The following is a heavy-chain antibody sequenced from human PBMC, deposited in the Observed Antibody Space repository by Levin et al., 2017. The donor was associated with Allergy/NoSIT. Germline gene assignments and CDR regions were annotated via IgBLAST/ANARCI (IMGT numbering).Heavy chain of an antibody. D-gene: IGHD6-19*01. CDR2: ISYDGSNK. Sequence: GGSLRLSCAASGFTFSSYGMHWVRQAPGKGLEWVAVISYDGSNKYYADSVKGRFTISRDNSKNTLYLQMNSLRAEDTAVYYCAKARGWYHDAFDIWGQGTMVTVSS. V-gene: IGHV3-30*18. CDR3: AKARGWYHDAFDI. CDR1: GFTFSSYG. J-gene: IGHJ3*02.